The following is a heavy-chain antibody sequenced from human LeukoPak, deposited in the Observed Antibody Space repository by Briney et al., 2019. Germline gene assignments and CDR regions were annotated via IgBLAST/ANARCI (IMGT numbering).Heavy chain of an antibody. Sequence: GGSLRLSCAASGFTFSSYAMHWVRQAPGKGLEWVAVISYDGSNKYYADSVKGRFTISRDNSKNTLYLQMNSLRAEGTAVYYCASGQWLTDFDYWGQGTLVTVSS. V-gene: IGHV3-30*04. CDR2: ISYDGSNK. CDR3: ASGQWLTDFDY. D-gene: IGHD6-19*01. J-gene: IGHJ4*02. CDR1: GFTFSSYA.